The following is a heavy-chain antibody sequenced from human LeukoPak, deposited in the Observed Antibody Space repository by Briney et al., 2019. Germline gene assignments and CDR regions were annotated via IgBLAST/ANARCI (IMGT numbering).Heavy chain of an antibody. CDR3: ARARWEPSFDY. D-gene: IGHD1-26*01. V-gene: IGHV4-59*01. Sequence: SETLSLTCTVSGDSITNYYWSWIRQPPGEGLEWIGYISYSGNTNYNPSLKSRVTISVDMSKNQFSLRLTSVTAADTAVYYCARARWEPSFDYWGQGTLVTVSS. J-gene: IGHJ4*02. CDR1: GDSITNYY. CDR2: ISYSGNT.